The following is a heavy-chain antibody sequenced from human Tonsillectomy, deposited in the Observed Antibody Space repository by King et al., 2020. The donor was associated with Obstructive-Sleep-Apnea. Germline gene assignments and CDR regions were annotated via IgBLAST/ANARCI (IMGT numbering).Heavy chain of an antibody. D-gene: IGHD1-26*01. CDR1: GGSITSIGYY. CDR2: IYYNGST. Sequence: QLQESGPGLVKPSQILSLTCTVSGGSITSIGYYWNWIRQHPGKGLEWIGYIYYNGSTNYNPSLKSRVIISIDTSKSQFSLKLRSVTAADTAVYYCARDLRVPTRFSSGDPYYYYGLDVWGQGTTVTVSS. V-gene: IGHV4-31*03. CDR3: ARDLRVPTRFSSGDPYYYYGLDV. J-gene: IGHJ6*02.